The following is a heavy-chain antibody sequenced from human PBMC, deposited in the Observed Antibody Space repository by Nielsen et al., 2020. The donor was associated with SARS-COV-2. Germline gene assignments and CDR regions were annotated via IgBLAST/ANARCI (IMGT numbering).Heavy chain of an antibody. CDR3: ARPVLVRGVMDYYYYGMDV. V-gene: IGHV3-43*02. J-gene: IGHJ6*02. CDR1: GFTFDDYA. CDR2: ISGDGGST. Sequence: ESLKISCAASGFTFDDYAMHWVRQAPGKGLEWVSLISGDGGSTYYADSVKGRFTISRDNAKNSLYLQMNSLRDEDTAVYYCARPVLVRGVMDYYYYGMDVWGQGTTVTVSS. D-gene: IGHD3-10*01.